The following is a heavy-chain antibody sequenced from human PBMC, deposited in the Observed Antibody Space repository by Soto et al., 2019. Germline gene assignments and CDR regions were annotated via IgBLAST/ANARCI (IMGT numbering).Heavy chain of an antibody. CDR1: GLTFSKYW. Sequence: EVQLVESGGGLVQPGGSLRLSSATSGLTFSKYWMTWVRQAPGKGLEWVATIKHDGSEKSNLDSVEGRFTISRDNATNSLSLQMNSLRVEDTAVYFCASVPGSPGYHGLDVWGQGTTVTVSS. CDR2: IKHDGSEK. J-gene: IGHJ6*02. CDR3: ASVPGSPGYHGLDV. V-gene: IGHV3-7*03. D-gene: IGHD6-19*01.